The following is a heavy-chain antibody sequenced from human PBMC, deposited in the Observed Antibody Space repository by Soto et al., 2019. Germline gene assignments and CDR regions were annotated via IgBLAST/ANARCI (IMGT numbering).Heavy chain of an antibody. CDR1: GFTFDDYA. Sequence: GGSLRLSCAASGFTFDDYAMHWVRQAPGKGLEWVSGISWNSGSIGYADSVKGRFTISRDNAKNSLYLQMNSLRAEDTALYYCAKDKMITFGGVIMDVWGKGTTVTVSS. D-gene: IGHD3-16*01. V-gene: IGHV3-9*01. CDR2: ISWNSGSI. CDR3: AKDKMITFGGVIMDV. J-gene: IGHJ6*03.